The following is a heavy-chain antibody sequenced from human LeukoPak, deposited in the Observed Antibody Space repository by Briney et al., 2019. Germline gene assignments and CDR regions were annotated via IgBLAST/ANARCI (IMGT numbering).Heavy chain of an antibody. CDR3: ARLKIRESYYFDY. D-gene: IGHD3-3*01. Sequence: SETLSLTCAVSGDSISSSNWWTWVRQPPGKGLEWIGEIYHTGTTNYNPSLKSRVTMSVDKSKNQFSLKLSSVTAADTAVYYCARLKIRESYYFDYWGQGTLVTVSS. CDR2: IYHTGTT. V-gene: IGHV4-4*02. CDR1: GDSISSSNW. J-gene: IGHJ4*02.